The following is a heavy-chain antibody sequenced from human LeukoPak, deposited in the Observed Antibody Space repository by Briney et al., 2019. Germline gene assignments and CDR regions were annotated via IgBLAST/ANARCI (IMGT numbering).Heavy chain of an antibody. CDR1: GYTFTGYY. J-gene: IGHJ4*02. CDR2: INPNSGGT. CDR3: ARDRRYNWNWSLWC. V-gene: IGHV1-2*06. Sequence: ASVKVSCKASGYTFTGYYMHWVRQAPGQGLEWMGRINPNSGGTNYAQKFQGRVTMTRDTSISTAYMELSRLRSDDTAVYYCARDRRYNWNWSLWCWGQGTLVTVSS. D-gene: IGHD1-7*01.